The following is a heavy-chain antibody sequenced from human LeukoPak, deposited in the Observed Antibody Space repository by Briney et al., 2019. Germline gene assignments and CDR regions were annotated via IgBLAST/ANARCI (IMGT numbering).Heavy chain of an antibody. CDR1: GGSISSYY. CDR3: ARAGYSSGWYYFDY. Sequence: SETLSLTCPVSGGSISSYYWSWIRQPPGKGLEWIRYIYYSGSTNYNPSLKSRVTISVDTSKNQCSLKRSSVTAADTAVYYCARAGYSSGWYYFDYWGQGTLVTVSS. V-gene: IGHV4-59*01. CDR2: IYYSGST. J-gene: IGHJ4*02. D-gene: IGHD6-19*01.